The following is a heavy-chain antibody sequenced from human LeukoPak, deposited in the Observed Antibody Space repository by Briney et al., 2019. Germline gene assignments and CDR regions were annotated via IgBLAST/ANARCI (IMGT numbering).Heavy chain of an antibody. CDR2: ISGSGGST. V-gene: IGHV3-23*01. CDR1: GFTFSSYA. D-gene: IGHD5-24*01. CDR3: AVIRMATIEDDPHFDY. J-gene: IGHJ4*02. Sequence: GGSLRLSCAASGFTFSSYAMSWVRQAPGMGLEWVSAISGSGGSTYYADSVKGRFTISRDNSKNTLYLQMNSLRAEDTAVYYCAVIRMATIEDDPHFDYWGQGTLVTVSS.